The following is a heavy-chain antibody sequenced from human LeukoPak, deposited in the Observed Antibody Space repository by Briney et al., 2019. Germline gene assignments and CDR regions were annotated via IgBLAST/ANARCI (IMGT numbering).Heavy chain of an antibody. CDR3: ASPSYGSGSYYQALI. V-gene: IGHV3-11*03. J-gene: IGHJ4*02. CDR2: ISSSSSYT. CDR1: GFTFSDYY. Sequence: KPGGSLRLSCAASGFTFSDYYMSSIRQAPGKGLEWVSYISSSSSYTNYADSVKGRFTISRDNAKNSLYLQMNSLRAEDTAVYYCASPSYGSGSYYQALIWGQGTPVTVSS. D-gene: IGHD3-10*01.